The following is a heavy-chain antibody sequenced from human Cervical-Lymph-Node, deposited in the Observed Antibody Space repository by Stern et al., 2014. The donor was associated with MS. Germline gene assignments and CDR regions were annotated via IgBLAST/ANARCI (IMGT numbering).Heavy chain of an antibody. V-gene: IGHV4-31*03. CDR2: IYYSGST. D-gene: IGHD3-22*01. CDR1: GGSISSGGYY. CDR3: ARDRESYYDSSGYYYYGMDV. J-gene: IGHJ6*02. Sequence: QLQLQESGPGLVKPSQTLSLTCTVSGGSISSGGYYWSWIRQPPGKGLEWIGYIYYSGSTYYNPSLKSRVTISVDTSKNQFSLKLSSVTAADTAVYYCARDRESYYDSSGYYYYGMDVWGQGTTVTVSS.